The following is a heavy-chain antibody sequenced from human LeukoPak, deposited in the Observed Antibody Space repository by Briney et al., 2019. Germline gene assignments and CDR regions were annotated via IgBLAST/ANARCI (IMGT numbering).Heavy chain of an antibody. CDR1: GFTFSSYG. J-gene: IGHJ4*02. Sequence: PGGSLRLSCTASGFTFSSYGMSWIRQPPGKRLEWIGEINHSGTTNYNPSLRSRVTMSADTSKNQFSLRLSSVTAADTAVYYCARLFGEPAAIIDSWGRGTLVIVSS. CDR2: INHSGTT. D-gene: IGHD2-2*01. CDR3: ARLFGEPAAIIDS. V-gene: IGHV4-34*08.